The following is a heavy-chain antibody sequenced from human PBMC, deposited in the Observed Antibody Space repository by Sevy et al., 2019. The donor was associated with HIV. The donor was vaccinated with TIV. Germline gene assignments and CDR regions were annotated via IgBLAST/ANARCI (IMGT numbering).Heavy chain of an antibody. CDR3: ARDLPPSATTVPHFDC. CDR1: GFSFSSYE. V-gene: IGHV3-48*03. Sequence: GGSLRLSCAASGFSFSSYEMNWVRQAPGKGLEWVSYISNSGTTISYSDSVRGRFTISRDNARNLRNLQMNSLRAEETAVYFCARDLPPSATTVPHFDCWGQGTLVTVSS. CDR2: ISNSGTTI. J-gene: IGHJ4*02. D-gene: IGHD4-17*01.